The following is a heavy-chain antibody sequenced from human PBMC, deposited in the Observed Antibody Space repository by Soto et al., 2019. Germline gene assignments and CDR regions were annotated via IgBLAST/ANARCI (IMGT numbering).Heavy chain of an antibody. CDR1: GGSFSSYY. CDR2: INHSGST. CDR3: ARGEGNTAMVRHWFDP. V-gene: IGHV4-34*01. D-gene: IGHD5-18*01. J-gene: IGHJ5*02. Sequence: SETLSLTCAVYGGSFSSYYWSWIRQPPGKGLEWIGEINHSGSTNYNPSLKSRVTISVDTSKNQFSLKLNSVTAADTAVYYCARGEGNTAMVRHWFDPWGQGTLVTVSS.